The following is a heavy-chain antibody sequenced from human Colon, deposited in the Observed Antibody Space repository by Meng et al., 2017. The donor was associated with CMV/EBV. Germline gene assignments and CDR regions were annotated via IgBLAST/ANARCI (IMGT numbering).Heavy chain of an antibody. CDR1: GFTLSAYN. J-gene: IGHJ4*02. Sequence: GGSLRPSCVASGFTLSAYNMNWVRQAPGKGPEWVSSISTTGSSTFYADSVKGRFTISRDNVKNSLNLQMDSLRVEDTAVYYCARGGAAALTHWGQGTLVTVSS. CDR2: ISTTGSST. V-gene: IGHV3-21*01. CDR3: ARGGAAALTH. D-gene: IGHD6-13*01.